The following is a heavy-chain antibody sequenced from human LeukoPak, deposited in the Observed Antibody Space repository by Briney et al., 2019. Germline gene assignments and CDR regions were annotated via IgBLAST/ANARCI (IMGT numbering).Heavy chain of an antibody. J-gene: IGHJ3*02. CDR3: ARNYYYDSSGPWTKTRPGAFDI. D-gene: IGHD3-22*01. V-gene: IGHV3-11*04. CDR2: ISSSGSTI. Sequence: GGSLRLSCAASGFTFSDYYMSWIRQAPGKGLEWVSYISSSGSTIYYADSVKGRFTISRDNAKNSLYLQLNSLRAEAPAVYYCARNYYYDSSGPWTKTRPGAFDIWGQGTMVTVSS. CDR1: GFTFSDYY.